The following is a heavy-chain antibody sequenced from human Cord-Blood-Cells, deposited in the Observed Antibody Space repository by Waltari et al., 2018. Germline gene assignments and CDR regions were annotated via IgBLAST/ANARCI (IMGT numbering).Heavy chain of an antibody. D-gene: IGHD2-2*01. CDR1: GFTVRSTY. Sequence: VQLVETGGGLIQPGVSLRLSCAASGFTVRSTYMSWVRQAPGKGLEWVSVIYSGGSTYYADSVKGRFTISRDNSKNTLYLQMNSLRAEDTAVYYCASTSPMKNYGMDVWGQGTTVTVSS. CDR3: ASTSPMKNYGMDV. CDR2: IYSGGST. V-gene: IGHV3-53*02. J-gene: IGHJ6*02.